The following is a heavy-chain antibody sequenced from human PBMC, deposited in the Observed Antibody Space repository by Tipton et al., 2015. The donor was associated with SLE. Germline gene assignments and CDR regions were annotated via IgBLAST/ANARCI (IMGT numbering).Heavy chain of an antibody. D-gene: IGHD2-15*01. CDR1: GYTFTSYD. J-gene: IGHJ6*03. CDR3: ARYGGGWLGYYYYMDV. V-gene: IGHV1-8*02. CDR2: MNPNSGNT. Sequence: QLVQSGAEVKKPGASVKVSCKASGYTFTSYDINWVRQATGQGLEWMGWMNPNSGNTGYAEKFQGRVTMTRNTSITTAYMELSSLRSEDTAVYYCARYGGGWLGYYYYMDVWGKGTTVTVSS.